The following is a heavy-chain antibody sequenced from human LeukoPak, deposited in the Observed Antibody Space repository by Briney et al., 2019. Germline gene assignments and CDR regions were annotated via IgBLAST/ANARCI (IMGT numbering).Heavy chain of an antibody. CDR1: GYTFTSYG. CDR2: ISAYNGNT. Sequence: ASVKVSCKASGYTFTSYGISWVRQAPGQGLEWMGWISAYNGNTNYAQKLQGRVTMTTDTSTSTAYMELRSLRSDDTAVYYCARVVNIVVANYGMDVWGQGTTVTVSS. V-gene: IGHV1-18*01. D-gene: IGHD2-2*01. CDR3: ARVVNIVVANYGMDV. J-gene: IGHJ6*02.